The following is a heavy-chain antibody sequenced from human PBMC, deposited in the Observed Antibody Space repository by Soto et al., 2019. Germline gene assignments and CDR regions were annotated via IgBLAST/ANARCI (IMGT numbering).Heavy chain of an antibody. J-gene: IGHJ6*02. CDR1: GGSFSSYY. V-gene: IGHV4-34*01. D-gene: IGHD3-10*01. CDR2: INHSGST. CDR3: AKGRGVRGIISTYYYYGMDV. Sequence: PSETLSLTCAVYGGSFSSYYCSWIRQPPGKGLEWIGEINHSGSTNYNPSLKSRVTMSVDTSKNQFSLKLSSVTAADTAIYYCAKGRGVRGIISTYYYYGMDVWGQGTTVTVSS.